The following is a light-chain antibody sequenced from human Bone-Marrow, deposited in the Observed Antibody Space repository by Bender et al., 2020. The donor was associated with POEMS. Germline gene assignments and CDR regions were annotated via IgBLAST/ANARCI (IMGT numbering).Light chain of an antibody. Sequence: SYELTQPPSVSVSPGQTARIPCSGDALPKQFAYWYQQKAGQAPVVLIYKDTQRPSGIPERFSGSGSGTTVTLTISGVQPEDEADYYCQSADDSGTFVIFGGGTKLTVL. CDR3: QSADDSGTFVI. J-gene: IGLJ2*01. CDR2: KDT. V-gene: IGLV3-25*03. CDR1: ALPKQF.